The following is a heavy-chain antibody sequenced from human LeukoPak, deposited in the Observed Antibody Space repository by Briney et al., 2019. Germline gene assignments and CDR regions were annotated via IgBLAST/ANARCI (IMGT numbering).Heavy chain of an antibody. CDR2: IYYSGST. V-gene: IGHV4-59*01. D-gene: IGHD6-6*01. Sequence: SETLSLTCTVSGGSISSYYWSWIRQPPGKGLQWIAYIYYSGSTNYNPSLESRVTISVDTSKNQFSLKLSSVTAADTAVYYCARARRGSSSSGDLFDYWGQGTLVTVSS. J-gene: IGHJ4*02. CDR3: ARARRGSSSSGDLFDY. CDR1: GGSISSYY.